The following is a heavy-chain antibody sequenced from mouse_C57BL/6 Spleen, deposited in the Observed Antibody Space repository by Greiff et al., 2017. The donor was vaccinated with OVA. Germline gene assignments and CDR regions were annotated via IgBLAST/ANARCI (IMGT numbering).Heavy chain of an antibody. CDR1: GFSLTSYG. CDR2: IWRGGST. D-gene: IGHD2-3*01. J-gene: IGHJ4*01. V-gene: IGHV2-5*01. Sequence: QVQLQQSGPGLVKPSQSLSITCTVSGFSLTSYGVHWVRQSPGKGLEWLGVIWRGGSTDYNAAFMSRLSITKDNSKSQVFFKMNSLQADDTAIYYCAKTHGMDYAMDYWGQGTSVTVSS. CDR3: AKTHGMDYAMDY.